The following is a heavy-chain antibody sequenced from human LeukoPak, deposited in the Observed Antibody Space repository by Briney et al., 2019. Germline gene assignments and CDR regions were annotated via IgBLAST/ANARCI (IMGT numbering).Heavy chain of an antibody. J-gene: IGHJ4*02. V-gene: IGHV3-30*18. CDR1: GFTFSSYG. D-gene: IGHD6-19*01. Sequence: PGGSLRLSCAASGFTFSSYGMHLVRQAPGKGLEWVAVISYDGSNKYYADSVKGRFTISRDNSKNTLYLQMNSLRAEDTAVYYCAKDGYSSGWDFDYWGQGTLVTVSS. CDR3: AKDGYSSGWDFDY. CDR2: ISYDGSNK.